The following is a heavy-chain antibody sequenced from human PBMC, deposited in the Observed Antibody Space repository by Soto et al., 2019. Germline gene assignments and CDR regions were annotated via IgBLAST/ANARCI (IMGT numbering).Heavy chain of an antibody. Sequence: QVQLVQSGAEVKKPGSSVKVSCKASGGTFSSYAISWVRQAPGQGLEWMGGIIPIFGTANYAQKFQGRVTITADESTSTAYMGLSSLRSEDTAVYYCARPAQPSYDILTGYYTAWGQGTLVTVSS. CDR3: ARPAQPSYDILTGYYTA. J-gene: IGHJ4*02. D-gene: IGHD3-9*01. CDR1: GGTFSSYA. V-gene: IGHV1-69*01. CDR2: IIPIFGTA.